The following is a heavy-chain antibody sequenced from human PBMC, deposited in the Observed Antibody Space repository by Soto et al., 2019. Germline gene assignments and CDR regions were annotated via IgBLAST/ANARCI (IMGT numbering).Heavy chain of an antibody. CDR3: AKDGDRYGDYIRGHYYYYYGMGV. CDR2: ISYDGSNK. Sequence: QVQLVESGGGVVQPGRSLRLSCAASGFTFSSYGMHWVRQAPGKGLEWVAVISYDGSNKYYADSVKGRFTISRDNSKNTLYLQMNSLRAEDTAVYYCAKDGDRYGDYIRGHYYYYYGMGVWGQGTTVTVSS. D-gene: IGHD4-17*01. V-gene: IGHV3-30*18. J-gene: IGHJ6*02. CDR1: GFTFSSYG.